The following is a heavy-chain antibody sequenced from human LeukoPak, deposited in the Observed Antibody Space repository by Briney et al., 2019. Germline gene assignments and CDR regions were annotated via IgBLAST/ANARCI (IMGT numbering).Heavy chain of an antibody. V-gene: IGHV4-34*01. J-gene: IGHJ6*03. Sequence: SETLSLTCAVYGVSLRGYYWSWIRQSPEKGLEWIGEIGHEGDSIYNPSLKSRLTLSVDMSENQFSLKLRSVTAADTAVYYCARGRNYVSDFYFDVWGKGTTVIVSS. CDR2: IGHEGDS. D-gene: IGHD1-7*01. CDR1: GVSLRGYY. CDR3: ARGRNYVSDFYFDV.